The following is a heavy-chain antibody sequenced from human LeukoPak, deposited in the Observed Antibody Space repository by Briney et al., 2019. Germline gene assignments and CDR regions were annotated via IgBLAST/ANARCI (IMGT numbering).Heavy chain of an antibody. Sequence: GGSLRLSCAASGFTFSSHEMNWVRQAPGKGLEWLSYISDSGSPIYYADSVKGRFTVSRDNAKNSLYLQMNSMRAEDTALYYCARQTLGATGYSAFDFWGQGTLVTVSS. CDR3: ARQTLGATGYSAFDF. J-gene: IGHJ3*01. V-gene: IGHV3-48*03. CDR2: ISDSGSPI. CDR1: GFTFSSHE. D-gene: IGHD3-9*01.